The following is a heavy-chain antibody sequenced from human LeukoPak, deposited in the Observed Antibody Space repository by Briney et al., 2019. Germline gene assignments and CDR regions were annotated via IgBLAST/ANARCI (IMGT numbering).Heavy chain of an antibody. Sequence: GGSLRLSCAASGFTFNSYAIHWVRQAPGKGLEWVAVISYDGTNKYYADSVKGRFTISRDNSKSTLYLQMNNLKTEDTAVYYCARIPGQYQLLFWFDYWGQGTQVTVSS. CDR2: ISYDGTNK. J-gene: IGHJ5*01. CDR3: ARIPGQYQLLFWFDY. D-gene: IGHD2-2*01. V-gene: IGHV3-30-3*01. CDR1: GFTFNSYA.